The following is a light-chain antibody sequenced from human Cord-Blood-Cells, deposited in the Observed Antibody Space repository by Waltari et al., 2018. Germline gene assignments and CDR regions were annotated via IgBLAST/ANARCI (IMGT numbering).Light chain of an antibody. J-gene: IGLJ1*01. V-gene: IGLV2-14*03. CDR3: SSYTSSSTLV. CDR1: SSAFGGYNY. Sequence: QSALTQPPSVPGSPAQSITIPSTGTSSAFGGYNYVSWYQHHPGKAPKLMIYDVSNRPSGVSNRFSGSKSGNTASLTISGLQAEDEADYYCSSYTSSSTLVFGTGTKVTVL. CDR2: DVS.